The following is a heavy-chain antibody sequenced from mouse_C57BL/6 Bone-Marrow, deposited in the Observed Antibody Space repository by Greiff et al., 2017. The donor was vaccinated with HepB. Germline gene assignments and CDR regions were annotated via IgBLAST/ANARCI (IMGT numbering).Heavy chain of an antibody. CDR2: IHPNSGST. J-gene: IGHJ2*01. Sequence: VQLQQPGAELVKPGASVKLSCKASGYTFTSYWMHWVKQRPGQGLEWIGMIHPNSGSTNYNEKFKSKATLTVDKSSSTAYMQLSSLTSEVSAVYYCARGVITTVVRESYFDYWGQGTTLTVSS. CDR3: ARGVITTVVRESYFDY. D-gene: IGHD1-1*01. V-gene: IGHV1-64*01. CDR1: GYTFTSYW.